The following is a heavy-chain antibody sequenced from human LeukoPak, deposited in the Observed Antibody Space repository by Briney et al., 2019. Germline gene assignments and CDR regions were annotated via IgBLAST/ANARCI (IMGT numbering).Heavy chain of an antibody. J-gene: IGHJ4*02. D-gene: IGHD3-10*01. CDR2: ITSTGGGT. Sequence: GGSLRLSCAASVVTFSSYAMSWVRQVPGKGLEWVSTITSTGGGTYYADSVKARFTISRDNSKNTLSLQMNSLRAEDTAVYYCAKDWGYASGTYYTYWGQGTLVTVSS. V-gene: IGHV3-23*01. CDR1: VVTFSSYA. CDR3: AKDWGYASGTYYTY.